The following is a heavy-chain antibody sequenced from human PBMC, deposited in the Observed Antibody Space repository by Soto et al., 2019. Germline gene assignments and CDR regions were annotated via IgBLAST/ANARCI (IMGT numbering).Heavy chain of an antibody. CDR3: ARAGNDSSGYYPFDP. D-gene: IGHD3-22*01. CDR2: IYSGGST. V-gene: IGHV3-53*01. Sequence: LRLSCAASGFTVSSNYMSWVRQAPGKGLEWVSVIYSGGSTYYADSVKGRFTISSDNSKNTLYPQMNSLRAEDTAVYYCARAGNDSSGYYPFDPWGQGTLVTVSS. J-gene: IGHJ5*02. CDR1: GFTVSSNY.